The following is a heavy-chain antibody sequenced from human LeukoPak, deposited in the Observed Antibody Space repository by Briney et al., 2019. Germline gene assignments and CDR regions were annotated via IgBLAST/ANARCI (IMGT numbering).Heavy chain of an antibody. CDR3: AISSGYPPLKFDY. CDR2: IYHSGST. Sequence: SGTLSLTCAVSGGSISSSNRWSWVRQPPGKGLEWIGEIYHSGSTNYNPSLKSRVTISVDKSKNQFSLKLSSVTAADTAVYYCAISSGYPPLKFDYWGQGTLVTVSS. V-gene: IGHV4-4*02. J-gene: IGHJ4*02. D-gene: IGHD5-12*01. CDR1: GGSISSSNR.